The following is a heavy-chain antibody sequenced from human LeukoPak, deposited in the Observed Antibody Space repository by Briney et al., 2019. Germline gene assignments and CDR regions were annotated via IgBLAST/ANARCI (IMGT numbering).Heavy chain of an antibody. D-gene: IGHD3-10*01. Sequence: ASVKVSCKASGYTFIRHWMHWVRLAPGQGLEWVGLINPTGTATLHAQKFQGRVTLTRDMSTSTDYMELRSLKSEDTAVYYCARDNSVGDIAWWFDPWGQGTLVTVSS. CDR3: ARDNSVGDIAWWFDP. J-gene: IGHJ5*02. CDR1: GYTFIRHW. V-gene: IGHV1-46*01. CDR2: INPTGTAT.